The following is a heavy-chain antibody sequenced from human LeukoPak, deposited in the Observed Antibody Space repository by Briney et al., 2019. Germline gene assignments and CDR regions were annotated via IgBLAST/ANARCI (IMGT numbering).Heavy chain of an antibody. V-gene: IGHV5-51*01. CDR2: IYLGDSDT. Sequence: GESLKSSCKGSGYSFISYWIGWVRQRPGKGLEWRGSIYLGDSDTRYSPSFQGQVTMSATKPITTAYLQWSSLKASDTAMYSCARQYCSTTNCPFDYWGQGTLVTVSS. D-gene: IGHD2-2*01. J-gene: IGHJ4*02. CDR3: ARQYCSTTNCPFDY. CDR1: GYSFISYW.